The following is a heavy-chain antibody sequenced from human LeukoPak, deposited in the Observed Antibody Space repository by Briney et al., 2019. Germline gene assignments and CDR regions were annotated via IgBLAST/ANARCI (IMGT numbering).Heavy chain of an antibody. V-gene: IGHV3-64D*06. D-gene: IGHD7-27*01. CDR1: GFTFSSYA. J-gene: IGHJ6*02. CDR3: VKLGTLGSSATRDYYYYGMDV. CDR2: MSTNGGNT. Sequence: GGSLRLSCSASGFTFSSYAMHWVRQAPGKGLKYVSGMSTNGGNTHYADSVKGRFTISRDNSKNTLYLQMSSLRPEDTAVYYCVKLGTLGSSATRDYYYYGMDVWGQGTTVTVSS.